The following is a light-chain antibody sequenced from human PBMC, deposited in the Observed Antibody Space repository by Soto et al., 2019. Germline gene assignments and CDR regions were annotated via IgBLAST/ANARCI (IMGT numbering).Light chain of an antibody. Sequence: AIQMTQSPSSLSASVGDRVTITCRASQGIRTDLGWYQQKPGKAPKLLIYAASSLQSGVPSRFSRTGSGTDFTLTISSLQPEDFATYYCLQDDSYPLTFGGGTKVEIK. CDR2: AAS. J-gene: IGKJ4*01. CDR1: QGIRTD. CDR3: LQDDSYPLT. V-gene: IGKV1-6*01.